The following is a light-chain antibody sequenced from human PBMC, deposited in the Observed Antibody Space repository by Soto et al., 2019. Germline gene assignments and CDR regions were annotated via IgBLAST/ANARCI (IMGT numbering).Light chain of an antibody. CDR1: QSVSSY. J-gene: IGKJ4*01. CDR2: DAY. CDR3: QQRSNWPPLT. V-gene: IGKV3-11*01. Sequence: EIVLTQSPSTLSLSPGERSTLSWRASQSVSSYLAWYQQTPAQAPRLLIYDAYNRATGIPARFSGSGSGTDFTLTISSLETEDFAVYYCQQRSNWPPLTFGGGTKVDIK.